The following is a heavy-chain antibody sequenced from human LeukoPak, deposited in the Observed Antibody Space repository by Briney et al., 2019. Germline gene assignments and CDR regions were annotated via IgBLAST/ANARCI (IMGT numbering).Heavy chain of an antibody. CDR3: ARVARTHGNWFDP. CDR1: GGSISSYY. CDR2: IYYSGST. V-gene: IGHV4-39*07. Sequence: PSETLSLTCTVSGGSISSYYWGWIRQPPGKGLEWIGSIYYSGSTYYNPSLKSRVTISVDTSKNQFSLKLSSVTAADTAVYYCARVARTHGNWFDPWGQGTLVTVSS. D-gene: IGHD2-8*01. J-gene: IGHJ5*02.